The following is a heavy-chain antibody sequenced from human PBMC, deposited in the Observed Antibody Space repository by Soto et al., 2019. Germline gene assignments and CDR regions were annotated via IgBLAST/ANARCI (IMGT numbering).Heavy chain of an antibody. D-gene: IGHD5-12*01. CDR1: GASVSSASYY. V-gene: IGHV4-61*01. CDR2: IDHSGST. CDR3: AAEGRYSGVLRWFDP. Sequence: SETLSLTCTVSGASVSSASYYWSWIRQPPGTGLEWIGNIDHSGSTNYNPSLLSRITISGDTSKNQFSLQLSSVTAADTAVYYCAAEGRYSGVLRWFDPWGQGALVTVSS. J-gene: IGHJ5*02.